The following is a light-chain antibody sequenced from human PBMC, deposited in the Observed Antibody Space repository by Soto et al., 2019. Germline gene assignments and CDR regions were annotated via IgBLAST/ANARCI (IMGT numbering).Light chain of an antibody. CDR1: QSISNY. CDR2: GAF. CDR3: QHFYGTPPFT. Sequence: DIQMTQSPSSLSASVGDRITITCRASQSISNYLNWYQQKPGKAPNLLIYGAFHLQSGVPSRFSGSGSGTDFTLTISNLQTEGLGTFHCQHFYGTPPFTFGRGTKVEMK. J-gene: IGKJ2*01. V-gene: IGKV1-39*01.